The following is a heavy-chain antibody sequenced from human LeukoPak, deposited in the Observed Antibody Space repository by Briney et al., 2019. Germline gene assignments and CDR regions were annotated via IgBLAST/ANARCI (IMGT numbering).Heavy chain of an antibody. D-gene: IGHD2-15*01. Sequence: PGGSLRLSCAASGFTFSSYAMSWVRHAPGKGLEWVSAISGSGGSTYYADSVKGRFTISRDNSKNTLYLQMNSLRAEDTAVYYCAKYCSGGSCYGVLDYWGQGTLVTVSS. CDR1: GFTFSSYA. CDR2: ISGSGGST. J-gene: IGHJ4*02. CDR3: AKYCSGGSCYGVLDY. V-gene: IGHV3-23*01.